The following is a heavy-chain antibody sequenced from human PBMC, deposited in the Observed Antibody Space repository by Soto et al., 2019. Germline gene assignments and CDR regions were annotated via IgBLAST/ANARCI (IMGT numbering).Heavy chain of an antibody. Sequence: PGGSLRLSCAASGFTFSSYAMSWVRQAPGKGLEWVSAISGSGGSTYYADSVKGRFTISRDNSKNTLYLQMNSLRAEDTAVYYCAKGGIVVVVAASYYYYGMDVWCQGTTVTVSS. CDR2: ISGSGGST. J-gene: IGHJ6*02. D-gene: IGHD2-15*01. CDR1: GFTFSSYA. V-gene: IGHV3-23*01. CDR3: AKGGIVVVVAASYYYYGMDV.